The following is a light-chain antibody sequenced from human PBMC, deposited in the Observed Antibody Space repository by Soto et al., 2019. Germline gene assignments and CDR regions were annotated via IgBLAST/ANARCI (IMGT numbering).Light chain of an antibody. CDR3: QQYYSSLT. CDR1: QSVLYSSSNKNY. CDR2: WAS. Sequence: DIVMTQSPYSLAVSLGERATINCKSSQSVLYSSSNKNYLAWYQQKPGQPPKLLIYWASTRESGVPDRFSGSGSGTDFTLTISRLQAEDVAVYYCQQYYSSLTFGGGTKVEIK. V-gene: IGKV4-1*01. J-gene: IGKJ4*01.